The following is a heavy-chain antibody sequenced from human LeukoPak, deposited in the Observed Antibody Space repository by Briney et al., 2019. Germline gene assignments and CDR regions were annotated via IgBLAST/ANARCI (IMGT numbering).Heavy chain of an antibody. CDR2: VSGSGGTL. J-gene: IGHJ5*02. Sequence: GGSLRLSCAASGFFFNDYYMSWIRQAPGKGLEWVAYVSGSGGTLYYADSVQGRFTISRHNVKKSLYLQMDNLRVDDTAAYYCARGVAKISWGQGTLVTVSS. CDR1: GFFFNDYY. D-gene: IGHD5-12*01. CDR3: ARGVAKIS. V-gene: IGHV3-11*01.